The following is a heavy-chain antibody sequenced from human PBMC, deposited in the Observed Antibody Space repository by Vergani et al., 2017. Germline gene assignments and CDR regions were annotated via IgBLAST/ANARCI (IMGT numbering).Heavy chain of an antibody. CDR2: INPSGGST. D-gene: IGHD2-2*01. V-gene: IGHV1-46*01. CDR3: AIVPAAIEVEYDH. CDR1: GYTFTSYY. J-gene: IGHJ5*02. Sequence: QVQLVQSGAEVKKPGASVKVSCKASGYTFTSYYMHWVRQAPGQGLEWMGIINPSGGSTSYAQKFQGRVTMTRDTSTSTVYMELSSLRSEDTAVYYCAIVPAAIEVEYDHWGQGTLVTVSS.